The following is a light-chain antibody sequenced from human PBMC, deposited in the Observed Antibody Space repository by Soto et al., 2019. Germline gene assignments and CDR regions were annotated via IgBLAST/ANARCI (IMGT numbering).Light chain of an antibody. V-gene: IGKV3-20*01. CDR3: QQYGSSPPYT. Sequence: EIVLTQSPGTLSLSPGERATLSCRASQSVSSSFLAWYQQKPGQAPRLLIYAASSRAAGIPDRFSGSGSGTDFTLTISRLEPEDLAVYYCQQYGSSPPYTFGQGTKLEIK. CDR2: AAS. J-gene: IGKJ2*01. CDR1: QSVSSSF.